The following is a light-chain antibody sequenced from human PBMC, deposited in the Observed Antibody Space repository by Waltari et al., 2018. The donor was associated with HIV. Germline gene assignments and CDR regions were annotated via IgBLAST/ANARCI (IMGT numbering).Light chain of an antibody. CDR2: KDS. Sequence: SYELTPPPSASVSPGQPARITCSGDALAKQYAYWYQQKPGQAPVLGIYKDSERPAGIPERFSGSSSGRTVTLTISGVQAEDEADYYCQSADSSGTYWVFGGGTKLTVL. CDR3: QSADSSGTYWV. CDR1: ALAKQY. V-gene: IGLV3-25*03. J-gene: IGLJ3*02.